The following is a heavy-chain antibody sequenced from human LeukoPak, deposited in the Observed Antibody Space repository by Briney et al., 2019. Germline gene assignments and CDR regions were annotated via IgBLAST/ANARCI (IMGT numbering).Heavy chain of an antibody. D-gene: IGHD1-26*01. CDR3: ARVRWELLQYCFDY. J-gene: IGHJ4*02. Sequence: SETLSLTCAVYGGPFRGYYWSWIRQPPGKGLEWIGEINHSGSTNYNPSLKSRVTISVDTSKNQFSLKLSSVTAADTAVYYCARVRWELLQYCFDYWGQGTLVTVSS. CDR2: INHSGST. V-gene: IGHV4-34*01. CDR1: GGPFRGYY.